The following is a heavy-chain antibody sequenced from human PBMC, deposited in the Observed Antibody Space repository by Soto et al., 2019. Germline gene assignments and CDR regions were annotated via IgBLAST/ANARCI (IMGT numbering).Heavy chain of an antibody. Sequence: ASETLSLTCTVSGDSLSSGGHYWSWIRRHPGKGLEWIGHIYDSVNTYYSPSLRSRVTISADMSKNQFSLNLRSVTAADTAVYYCARVDYRGYFAILTDYWGQGTLVTVSS. D-gene: IGHD4-4*01. CDR2: IYDSVNT. V-gene: IGHV4-31*03. J-gene: IGHJ4*02. CDR3: ARVDYRGYFAILTDY. CDR1: GDSLSSGGHY.